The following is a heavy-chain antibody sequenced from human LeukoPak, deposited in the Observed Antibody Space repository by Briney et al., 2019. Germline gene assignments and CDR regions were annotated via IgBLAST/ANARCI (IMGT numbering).Heavy chain of an antibody. CDR1: GFTFSSYS. CDR3: ARSYYDILTGIPLAFDY. Sequence: GGSLRLSCAASGFTFSSYSMNWVRQAPGKGLEWVSSISSSSSYIYYADSVKGRFTISRDNAKNSLYLQMNSLRAEATAVYYCARSYYDILTGIPLAFDYWGQGTLVTVSS. D-gene: IGHD3-9*01. CDR2: ISSSSSYI. V-gene: IGHV3-21*01. J-gene: IGHJ4*02.